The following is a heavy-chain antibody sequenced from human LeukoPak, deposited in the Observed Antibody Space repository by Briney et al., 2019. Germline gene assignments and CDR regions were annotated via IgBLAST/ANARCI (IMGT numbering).Heavy chain of an antibody. J-gene: IGHJ6*04. CDR3: AELGITMIGGV. Sequence: GRSLRLSCTASGFTFGDYAMSWVRQAPGKGLEWVSYISSSGSTIYYADSVKGRFTISRDNAKNSLYLQMNRLRAEDTAVYYCAELGITMIGGVWGKGTTVTISS. CDR1: GFTFGDYA. CDR2: ISSSGSTI. D-gene: IGHD3-10*02. V-gene: IGHV3-48*03.